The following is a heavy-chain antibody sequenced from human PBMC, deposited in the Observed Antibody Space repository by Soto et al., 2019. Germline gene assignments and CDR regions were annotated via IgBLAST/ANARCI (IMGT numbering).Heavy chain of an antibody. CDR1: GGSVRSGSYY. CDR2: IYQSGTT. Sequence: SETLSLTWSVSGGSVRSGSYYWTWIRQPPGKGLEWIGYIYQSGTTNYNASLKSRVTISIDTSKNQFFLKLNSVTAADTAVYYCARDSSGRHDYWGQGTLVTVSS. V-gene: IGHV4-61*01. CDR3: ARDSSGRHDY. D-gene: IGHD3-22*01. J-gene: IGHJ4*02.